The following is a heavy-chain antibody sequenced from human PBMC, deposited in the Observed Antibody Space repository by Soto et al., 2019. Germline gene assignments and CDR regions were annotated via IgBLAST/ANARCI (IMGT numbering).Heavy chain of an antibody. Sequence: SETLSLTCTVSGGSVSSGNYYWTWIRQPPGKGLEWIGYIHDSGITNYNPSLRSRVTISVDTSKNHFSLKLSSATAADTAVYYCARDSGSSIDYWGQGTLVTVSS. D-gene: IGHD6-25*01. J-gene: IGHJ4*02. CDR1: GGSVSSGNYY. CDR2: IHDSGIT. CDR3: ARDSGSSIDY. V-gene: IGHV4-61*03.